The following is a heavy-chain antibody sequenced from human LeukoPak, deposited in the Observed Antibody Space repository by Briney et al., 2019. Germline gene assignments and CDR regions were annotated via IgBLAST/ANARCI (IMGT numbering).Heavy chain of an antibody. V-gene: IGHV4-39*01. CDR3: ARCSGGSCYYGLDV. CDR1: GGSISSRSYC. Sequence: SETLSLTCTVSGGSISSRSYCWGWIRQPPGKVLEWIGTIYYSGSTYYNPSLKSRVTISVDTSKNQFSLKLSSVTAADTAVYYCARCSGGSCYYGLDVWGQGTTVTVSS. D-gene: IGHD2-15*01. CDR2: IYYSGST. J-gene: IGHJ6*02.